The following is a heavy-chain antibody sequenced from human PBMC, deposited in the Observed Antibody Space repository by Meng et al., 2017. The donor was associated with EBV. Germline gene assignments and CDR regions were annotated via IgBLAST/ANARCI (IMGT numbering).Heavy chain of an antibody. CDR1: GYTFTSND. Sequence: QLVQSGAEVKKPGASGKVSCKASGYTFTSNDINWVRQATGQGLEWMGWMNPNSGNTGYAQKFQGRVTMTRNTSISTAYMELSSLRSEDTAVYYCARGRGVYCSGGSCYPGWFDPWGQGTLVTVSS. CDR2: MNPNSGNT. V-gene: IGHV1-8*01. J-gene: IGHJ5*02. D-gene: IGHD2-15*01. CDR3: ARGRGVYCSGGSCYPGWFDP.